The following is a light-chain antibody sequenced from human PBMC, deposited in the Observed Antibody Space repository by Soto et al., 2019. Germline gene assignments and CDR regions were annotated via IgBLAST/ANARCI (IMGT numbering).Light chain of an antibody. Sequence: DIQMTQSPSSLSASVGDTVTITCRASQGISNSLAWFQHKPGRVPQFLIYAASTLQPGVPPRFSGSGSGTEFTLTISSLQPEDVATYYCQNYNSAPLTFGPGTRVEIK. J-gene: IGKJ3*01. CDR1: QGISNS. CDR2: AAS. CDR3: QNYNSAPLT. V-gene: IGKV1-27*01.